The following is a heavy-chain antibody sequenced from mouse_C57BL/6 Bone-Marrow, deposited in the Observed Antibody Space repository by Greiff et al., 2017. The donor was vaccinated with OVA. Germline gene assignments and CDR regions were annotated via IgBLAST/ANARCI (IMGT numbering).Heavy chain of an antibody. CDR2: INPSSGYT. D-gene: IGHD2-4*01. CDR3: ARWMITTRFYAMDY. J-gene: IGHJ4*01. V-gene: IGHV1-4*01. CDR1: GYTFTSYT. Sequence: QVQLKESGAELARPGASVKMSCKASGYTFTSYTMHWVKQRPGQGLEWIGYINPSSGYTKYNQKFKDKATLTADKSSSTAYMQLSSLTSEDSAVYYCARWMITTRFYAMDYWGQGTSVTVS.